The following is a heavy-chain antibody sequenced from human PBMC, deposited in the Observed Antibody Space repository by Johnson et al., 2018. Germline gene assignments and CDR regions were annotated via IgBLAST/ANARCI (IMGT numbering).Heavy chain of an antibody. D-gene: IGHD6-19*01. Sequence: VQLVESGGGLVQPGGSLRLSCAASGFTFSSYGMRWVRQAPGKGLEWVSTISGSGADTYYTDSVKGRFTISRDNSKNTLYLQMNSLTSDDTARYYCAKRAVAGPQNRSGMEVWGQVATVTVSS. J-gene: IGHJ6*02. CDR1: GFTFSSYG. V-gene: IGHV3-23*04. CDR3: AKRAVAGPQNRSGMEV. CDR2: ISGSGADT.